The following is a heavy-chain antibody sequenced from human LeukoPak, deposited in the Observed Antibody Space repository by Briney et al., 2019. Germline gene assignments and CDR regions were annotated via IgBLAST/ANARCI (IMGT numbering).Heavy chain of an antibody. CDR2: ISYDGSNK. D-gene: IGHD6-19*01. J-gene: IGHJ4*02. Sequence: PGGSLRLSCAASGFTFSSYGMHWVRQAPGKGLEWVAVISYDGSNKYYADSVKGRFTISRDNAKNTLYLQMNSLRAEDTAVYYCARLRGWFDYWGQGTLVTVSS. V-gene: IGHV3-30*03. CDR3: ARLRGWFDY. CDR1: GFTFSSYG.